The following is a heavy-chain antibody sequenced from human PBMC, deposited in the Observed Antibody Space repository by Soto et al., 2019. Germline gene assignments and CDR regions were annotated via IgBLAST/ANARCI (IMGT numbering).Heavy chain of an antibody. J-gene: IGHJ6*02. CDR3: ASERGPTFGGVIVIPRMWGLDYYGMDV. CDR2: IIPIFGTA. D-gene: IGHD3-16*02. V-gene: IGHV1-69*01. CDR1: GGTFSSYA. Sequence: QVQLVQSGAEVKKPGSSVKVSCKASGGTFSSYAISWVRQAPGQGLEWMGGIIPIFGTANYAQKFQGRVTITADESTSTAYMGLSSLRSEDTAVYYCASERGPTFGGVIVIPRMWGLDYYGMDVWGQVTTVTVSS.